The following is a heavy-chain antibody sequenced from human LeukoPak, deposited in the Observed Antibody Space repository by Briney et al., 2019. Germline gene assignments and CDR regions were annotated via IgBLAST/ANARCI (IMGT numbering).Heavy chain of an antibody. V-gene: IGHV4-59*01. CDR2: IYYSGGT. Sequence: SETLSLTCTLSGGSISSYYWSWIRQPPGKGLEWIGYIYYSGGTNYNPSLKSRVTISVDTSKNQFSLKLSSVTAADTAVYYCARGGYNMDVWGKGTTVTVSS. CDR1: GGSISSYY. J-gene: IGHJ6*03. CDR3: ARGGYNMDV.